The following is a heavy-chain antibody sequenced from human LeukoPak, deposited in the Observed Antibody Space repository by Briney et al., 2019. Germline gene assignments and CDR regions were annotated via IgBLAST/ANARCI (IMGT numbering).Heavy chain of an antibody. J-gene: IGHJ5*02. CDR1: GFTFSSYS. D-gene: IGHD2-2*02. Sequence: PGGSLRLSCAASGFTFSSYSMNWVRQAPGKGLEWVSSISSSSRYIYYADSVKGRFTISRDNAKNSLYLQMNSLRAEDTAVYYCARDPGVVVPAVIDWFDPWGQGTLVTVSS. V-gene: IGHV3-21*01. CDR2: ISSSSRYI. CDR3: ARDPGVVVPAVIDWFDP.